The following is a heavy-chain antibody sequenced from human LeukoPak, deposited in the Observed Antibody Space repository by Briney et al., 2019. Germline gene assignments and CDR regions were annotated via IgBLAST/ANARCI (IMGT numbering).Heavy chain of an antibody. CDR1: GFTFSNYG. V-gene: IGHV3-30*18. CDR2: ISYDGSRK. D-gene: IGHD6-19*01. CDR3: AKDLGVQWLVSYYFDY. Sequence: RAGGSLRLSCAASGFTFSNYGMHWVRRAPDKGLEWVAVISYDGSRKYYADSVKGRFTISRDNSKNTLYLQMNSLRAEDTAVYYCAKDLGVQWLVSYYFDYWGQGTLVTVSS. J-gene: IGHJ4*02.